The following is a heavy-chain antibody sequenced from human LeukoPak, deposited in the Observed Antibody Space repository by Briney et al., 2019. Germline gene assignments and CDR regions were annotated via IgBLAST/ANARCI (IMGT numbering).Heavy chain of an antibody. CDR2: ISYDGSNK. Sequence: PGRSLRLSCAASGFTFSSYAMHWVRQAPGKGLEWVAVISYDGSNKYYADSVKGRFTISRDNSKNTLYLQMNSLRAEDTAVYYCARGITGHFDYWGQGTLVTVSS. V-gene: IGHV3-30-3*01. CDR1: GFTFSSYA. D-gene: IGHD1-20*01. CDR3: ARGITGHFDY. J-gene: IGHJ4*02.